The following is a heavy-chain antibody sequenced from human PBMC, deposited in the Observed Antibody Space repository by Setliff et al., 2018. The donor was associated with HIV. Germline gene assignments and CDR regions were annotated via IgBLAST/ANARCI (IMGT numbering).Heavy chain of an antibody. D-gene: IGHD1-26*01. J-gene: IGHJ2*01. Sequence: SETLSFTCSVSSGSINTGTYSWGWVRQPPGKTLESIGHYYYSGSAYYNPSLRGRVTISLDTSKNEISLKLFSVTAADTAVYYCVRVGRGGYATTYWHFDLWGRGSLVTVSS. CDR2: YYYSGSA. CDR1: SGSINTGTYS. CDR3: VRVGRGGYATTYWHFDL. V-gene: IGHV4-39*07.